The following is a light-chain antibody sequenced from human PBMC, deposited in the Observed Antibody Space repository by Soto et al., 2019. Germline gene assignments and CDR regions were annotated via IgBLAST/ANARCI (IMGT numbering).Light chain of an antibody. CDR2: GTS. CDR3: QHTNSFPLS. J-gene: IGKJ4*01. Sequence: DIQMTQSPSSVSASLGDRVTITCRASQDIGHYVTWYQQKPGTAPNLLIYGTSKLHSGVPSRFSGRGSGTDFTLTISSLQPEDFATYYCQHTNSFPLSFGGGTRVEIK. CDR1: QDIGHY. V-gene: IGKV1-12*01.